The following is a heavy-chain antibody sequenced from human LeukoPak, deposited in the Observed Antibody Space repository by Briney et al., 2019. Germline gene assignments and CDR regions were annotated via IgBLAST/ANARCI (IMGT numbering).Heavy chain of an antibody. Sequence: GGSLRLSCAASGFTFSSYSMNWVRQAPGKGLEWVSGISGNGDNTHYADSVKGRFTISRDNSKNTLSLQMNSLKDEDTAVYYCAKLRWEVVVSAYFDYWGQGTLVTVSS. CDR1: GFTFSSYS. V-gene: IGHV3-23*01. J-gene: IGHJ4*02. CDR3: AKLRWEVVVSAYFDY. CDR2: ISGNGDNT. D-gene: IGHD2-15*01.